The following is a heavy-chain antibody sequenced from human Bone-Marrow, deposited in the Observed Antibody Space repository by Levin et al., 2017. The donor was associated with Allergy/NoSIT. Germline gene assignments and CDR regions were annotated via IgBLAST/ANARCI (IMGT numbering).Heavy chain of an antibody. CDR2: TAAIGT. Sequence: GESLKISCVASGFTFSSFAMAWVRQAPGKGLEWVSTTAAIGTYYADSVKGRFTISRDNSRNTLYLQMNGLRVEDTAVYYCVKGLSTLDYWGQGTLVTVSS. CDR1: GFTFSSFA. CDR3: VKGLSTLDY. J-gene: IGHJ4*02. D-gene: IGHD6-13*01. V-gene: IGHV3-23*01.